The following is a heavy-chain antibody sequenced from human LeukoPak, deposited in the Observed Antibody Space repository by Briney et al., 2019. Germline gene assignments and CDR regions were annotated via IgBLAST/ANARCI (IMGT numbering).Heavy chain of an antibody. CDR1: GNSFTSYW. Sequence: GESLKISCKDSGNSFTSYWIGWVRQMPGKGLEWMGIIYPGDSDTRYSPSFQGQVTISADKSINTAYLQWNRLKTSDTAIYYCARHTGPRFDPWGQGTLVTVSS. CDR2: IYPGDSDT. J-gene: IGHJ5*02. V-gene: IGHV5-51*01. CDR3: ARHTGPRFDP.